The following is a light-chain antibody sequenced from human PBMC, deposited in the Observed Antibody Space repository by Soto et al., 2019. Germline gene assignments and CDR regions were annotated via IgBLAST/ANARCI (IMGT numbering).Light chain of an antibody. CDR2: AAS. J-gene: IGKJ5*01. V-gene: IGKV1-9*01. CDR1: QGISSY. CDR3: QQRQYWPPIT. Sequence: IQLTQSPSSLSASVGDRVTITCRASQGISSYLAWYQQKPGKVPKLLIYAASTLQSGVPSRFSGSGSGTDFTLTISNLQPEDFAIYYCQQRQYWPPITFGQGTRLEI.